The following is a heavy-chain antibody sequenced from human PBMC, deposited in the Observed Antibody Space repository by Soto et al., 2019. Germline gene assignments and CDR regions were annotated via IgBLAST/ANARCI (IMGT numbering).Heavy chain of an antibody. J-gene: IGHJ4*02. CDR1: GDSITSNSYY. D-gene: IGHD6-19*01. CDR3: ASHYRRRGWEWATEPLFDY. Sequence: PSETLSLTCTVSGDSITSNSYYWGWIRQPPGKGLEWIGSIYYSGSTKYNPSLKSRVTISVDMSKNQFSLKLSSVTAADTAVYYCASHYRRRGWEWATEPLFDYWGQGTLVTVSS. V-gene: IGHV4-39*07. CDR2: IYYSGST.